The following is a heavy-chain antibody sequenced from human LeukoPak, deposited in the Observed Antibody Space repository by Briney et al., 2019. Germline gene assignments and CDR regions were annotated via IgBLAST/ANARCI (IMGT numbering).Heavy chain of an antibody. CDR3: ARLAGAMTNVVTGNGMDV. CDR1: GGSVSGSTYY. Sequence: PSETLSLTCTVSGGSVSGSTYYWGWIRQPPGTGLEWIGSIYYSGDTYYTPSLMSRLTISVDTSKNQFSLKLSSVTAADTAVYFCARLAGAMTNVVTGNGMDVWGQGTTVTVS. J-gene: IGHJ6*02. CDR2: IYYSGDT. V-gene: IGHV4-39*01. D-gene: IGHD2-15*01.